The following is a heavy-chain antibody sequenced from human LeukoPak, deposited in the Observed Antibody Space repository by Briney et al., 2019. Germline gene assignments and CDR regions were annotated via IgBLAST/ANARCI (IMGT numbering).Heavy chain of an antibody. CDR3: VRDVVGGRLDL. J-gene: IGHJ5*02. V-gene: IGHV3-7*01. Sequence: GGSLRLSCAASGFTFSSTWMSWVRQAAGKELEWVANIKEDGSEIEYADSAKGRFTISRDNTKNSLYLQMNSLRAEDTAVYYCVRDVVGGRLDLWGQGTLVTVPS. D-gene: IGHD4-23*01. CDR2: IKEDGSEI. CDR1: GFTFSSTW.